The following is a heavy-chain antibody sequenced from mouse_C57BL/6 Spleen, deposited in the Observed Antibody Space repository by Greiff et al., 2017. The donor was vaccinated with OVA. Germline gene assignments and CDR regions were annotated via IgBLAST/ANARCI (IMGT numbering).Heavy chain of an antibody. CDR3: ARRGIYGNYEGWYFDV. Sequence: QVQLQQSGSELRSPGSSVKLSCKDFDSEVFPIAYMSWVRQKPGHGFEWIGGILPSIGRTIYGEKFEDKATLDADTLSNTAYLELNSLTSEDSAIYYCARRGIYGNYEGWYFDVWGTGTTVTVSS. V-gene: IGHV15-2*01. CDR2: ILPSIGRT. CDR1: DSEVFPIAY. D-gene: IGHD2-1*01. J-gene: IGHJ1*03.